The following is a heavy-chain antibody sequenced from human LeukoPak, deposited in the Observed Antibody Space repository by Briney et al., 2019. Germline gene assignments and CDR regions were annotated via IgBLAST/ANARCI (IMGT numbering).Heavy chain of an antibody. CDR3: ARRRYYGSGSHYYYYMDV. V-gene: IGHV1-18*01. CDR1: GYTFTSYG. D-gene: IGHD3-10*01. CDR2: ISAYNGNT. Sequence: GASVKVSCKASGYTFTSYGISWVRQAPGQGLEWMGWISAYNGNTNYAQKLQGRVTMTTDTSTSTAYMELRSLRSDDTAVYYCARRRYYGSGSHYYYYMDVWGKGTTVTVSS. J-gene: IGHJ6*03.